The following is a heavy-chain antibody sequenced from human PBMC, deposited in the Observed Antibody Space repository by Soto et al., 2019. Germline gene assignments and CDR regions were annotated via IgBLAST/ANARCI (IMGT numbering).Heavy chain of an antibody. CDR3: ARELYSGYEDYYYYGMDV. CDR2: IWYDGSNK. V-gene: IGHV3-33*01. J-gene: IGHJ6*02. CDR1: GFTFSSYG. Sequence: QLGGSLRLSCAASGFTFSSYGMHWVRQAPGKGLEWVAVIWYDGSNKYYADSVKGRFTISRDNSKNTLYLQMNSLRAEDTAVYYCARELYSGYEDYYYYGMDVWGQGTTVTVSS. D-gene: IGHD5-12*01.